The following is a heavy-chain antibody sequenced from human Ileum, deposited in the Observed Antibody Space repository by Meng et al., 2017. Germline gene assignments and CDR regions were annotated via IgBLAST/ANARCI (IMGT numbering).Heavy chain of an antibody. Sequence: LGGSEGHVGRPWGALRHSCAASGFTFRTYAMKWVRQAPGKGLEWVSSSTGSGASTYYADSVKGRFTISRDNSKNTVYLQMNSLRAEDTAVYYCAKVWDSSGYLRPPADYWGQGTLVTVSS. D-gene: IGHD3-22*01. CDR2: STGSGAST. CDR1: GFTFRTYA. V-gene: IGHV3-23*04. CDR3: AKVWDSSGYLRPPADY. J-gene: IGHJ4*02.